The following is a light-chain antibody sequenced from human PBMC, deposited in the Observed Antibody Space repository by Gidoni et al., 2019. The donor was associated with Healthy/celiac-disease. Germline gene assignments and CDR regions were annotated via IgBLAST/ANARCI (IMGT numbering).Light chain of an antibody. Sequence: IQMTQSPSSLSASVGDRVTITCRARQGISNSLAWYQQKPGNAPKLLIYAASRLESGVPSRSSGSGSGTDYTLTISSLQPEDFATYDCQQYYSTLLTFGGGTKVEIK. J-gene: IGKJ4*01. CDR1: QGISNS. CDR2: AAS. CDR3: QQYYSTLLT. V-gene: IGKV1-NL1*01.